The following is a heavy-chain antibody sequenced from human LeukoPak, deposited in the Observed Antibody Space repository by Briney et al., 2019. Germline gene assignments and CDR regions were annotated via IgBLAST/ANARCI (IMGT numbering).Heavy chain of an antibody. D-gene: IGHD3-3*01. CDR3: ARDPESGYHYFDY. V-gene: IGHV3-48*04. CDR2: ISSGSSTT. CDR1: GFTFSSYS. Sequence: PGGSLRLSCAASGFTFSSYSMNWVPQAPGKGLEWVSYISSGSSTTYYADSVKGRFTISKDNAKNSLFLQMNSLRAEDTAVYYCARDPESGYHYFDYWGQGTLVTVS. J-gene: IGHJ4*02.